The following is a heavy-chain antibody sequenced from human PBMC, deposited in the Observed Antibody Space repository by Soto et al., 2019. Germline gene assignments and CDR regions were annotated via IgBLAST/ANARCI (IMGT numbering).Heavy chain of an antibody. CDR1: GYIFTSYW. V-gene: IGHV1-46*01. J-gene: IGHJ4*02. CDR2: IKPSGGST. CDR3: ARVEGYSADERD. D-gene: IGHD5-12*01. Sequence: QVQLVQSGAEVKRPGDSVTVSCKTSGYIFTSYWIHWVRQAPGQGLEWMGLIKPSGGSTTYAQKYQGRVTMPRDTPTSTVYMELRSLKSEATAVYYCARVEGYSADERDWGQGTLVTVSS.